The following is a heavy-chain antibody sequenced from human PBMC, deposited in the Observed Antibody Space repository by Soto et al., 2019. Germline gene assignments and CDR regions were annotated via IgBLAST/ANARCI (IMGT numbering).Heavy chain of an antibody. D-gene: IGHD1-26*01. CDR1: GYTFTGYY. Sequence: ASVKVSCKASGYTFTGYYMHWVRQAPGQGLEWMGWINPNSGGTNYAQKFQGWVTMTRDTSISTAYMELSRLRSDDTAVYYCASGGERVGATVGMDVWGKGTTVTVSS. CDR2: INPNSGGT. CDR3: ASGGERVGATVGMDV. J-gene: IGHJ6*04. V-gene: IGHV1-2*04.